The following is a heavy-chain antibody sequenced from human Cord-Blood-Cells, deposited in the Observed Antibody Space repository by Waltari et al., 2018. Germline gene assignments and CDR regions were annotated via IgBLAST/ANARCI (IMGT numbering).Heavy chain of an antibody. J-gene: IGHJ4*02. CDR2: INHSRST. CDR3: ARGPNIVVVTVPFDY. D-gene: IGHD2-21*02. V-gene: IGHV4-34*01. Sequence: QVQLQQWGAGLLKPSETLSLTCAVYGGSFSGYYWSWIRQPPGKGLEWIGEINHSRSTNYNPSLKSRVTISVDTSKNQFSLKLSSVTAADTAVYYCARGPNIVVVTVPFDYWGQGTLVTVSS. CDR1: GGSFSGYY.